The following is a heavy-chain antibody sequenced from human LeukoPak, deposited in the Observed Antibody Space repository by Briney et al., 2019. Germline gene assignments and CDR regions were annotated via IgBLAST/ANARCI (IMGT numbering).Heavy chain of an antibody. V-gene: IGHV4-59*08. Sequence: PSETLSLTCTVSGGSISSYYWSWIRQPPGKGLEWIGYIYYSGSTNYNPSLKSRVTISVDTSKNQFSLKLSSVTAADTAVYYCARLGFIPWYYYDSSGYYFFDYWGRGTLVTVSS. CDR3: ARLGFIPWYYYDSSGYYFFDY. J-gene: IGHJ4*02. D-gene: IGHD3-22*01. CDR1: GGSISSYY. CDR2: IYYSGST.